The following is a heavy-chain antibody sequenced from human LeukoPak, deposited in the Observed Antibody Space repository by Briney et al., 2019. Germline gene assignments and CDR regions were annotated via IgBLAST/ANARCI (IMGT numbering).Heavy chain of an antibody. CDR1: GFTFSSYW. D-gene: IGHD7-27*01. V-gene: IGHV3-21*01. CDR3: ARDGPLTGDKDY. J-gene: IGHJ4*02. Sequence: GGSLRLSCAASGFTFSSYWMHWVRQAPGKGLEWVSSISSSSSYIYYADSVKGRFTISRDNAKNSLYLQMNSLRAEDTAVYHCARDGPLTGDKDYWGQGTLVTVSS. CDR2: ISSSSSYI.